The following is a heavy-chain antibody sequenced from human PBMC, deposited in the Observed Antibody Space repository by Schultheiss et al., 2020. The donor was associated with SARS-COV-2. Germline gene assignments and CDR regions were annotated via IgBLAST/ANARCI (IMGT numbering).Heavy chain of an antibody. CDR3: AKGYYGDRTFDY. CDR2: ISWNSGSI. D-gene: IGHD4-17*01. V-gene: IGHV3-9*01. Sequence: GGSLRLSCAASGFTFDDYAMHWVRQAPGKGLEWVSGISWNSGSIGYADSVKGRFTISRDNAKNSLYLQMNSLRAEDTALYYCAKGYYGDRTFDYWGQGTLVTVSS. CDR1: GFTFDDYA. J-gene: IGHJ4*02.